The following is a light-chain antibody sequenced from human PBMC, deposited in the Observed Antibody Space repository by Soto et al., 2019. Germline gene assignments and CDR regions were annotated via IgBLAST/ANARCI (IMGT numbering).Light chain of an antibody. CDR1: KSISSW. CDR3: QHYSGYPWT. Sequence: DVQMTQSPATLSASGGDRVTITCLAIKSISSWLAWYQQKHAKDPRLLIYKASSFETGFLSRFSGSGSGTEFNLSISSMQPDDFATYYCQHYSGYPWTCGPGTKVDIK. CDR2: KAS. V-gene: IGKV1-5*03. J-gene: IGKJ1*01.